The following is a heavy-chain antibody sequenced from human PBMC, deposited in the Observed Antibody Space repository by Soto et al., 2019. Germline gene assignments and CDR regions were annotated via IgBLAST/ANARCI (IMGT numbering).Heavy chain of an antibody. V-gene: IGHV1-18*01. CDR2: ISAHNGNT. J-gene: IGHJ6*03. CDR1: GYTFTAYG. Sequence: QVQLVQSGAEVKKTGASVKVSCKASGYTFTAYGLTWVRQAPGQGLQWMGWISAHNGNTNYAQKLPGRVTMTTDTSTSKAYMELRGLRSDDTAVYYCARGVSATPYYYYYMDVWGKGTTVTVSS. D-gene: IGHD2-15*01. CDR3: ARGVSATPYYYYYMDV.